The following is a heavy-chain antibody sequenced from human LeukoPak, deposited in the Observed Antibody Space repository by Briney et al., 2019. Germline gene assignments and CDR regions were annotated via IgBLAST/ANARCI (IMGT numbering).Heavy chain of an antibody. J-gene: IGHJ6*03. D-gene: IGHD2-2*01. Sequence: ASVKVSCKASGYTFTSYDINWVRQATGQGLEWMGWMNPNSGNTGYAQKFQGRVTMTRNTSISTAYMELSSLRSEDTAVYYCARGIRVPAAMRWIARRYYYYYMDVWGKGTTVTISS. CDR1: GYTFTSYD. V-gene: IGHV1-8*01. CDR3: ARGIRVPAAMRWIARRYYYYYMDV. CDR2: MNPNSGNT.